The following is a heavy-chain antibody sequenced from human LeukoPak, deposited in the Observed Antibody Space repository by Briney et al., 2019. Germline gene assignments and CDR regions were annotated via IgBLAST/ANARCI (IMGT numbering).Heavy chain of an antibody. CDR1: GGSITSGGYY. Sequence: SQTLSLTCTVSGGSITSGGYYWSWIRQHPGKGLEWIGYIYYGGSTSYNPSLKGRVTISLDTSRNQFSLKLSSVTAADTAVYYCAREMDYYDSGGYYLQWFDPWGQGTLVTVSS. J-gene: IGHJ5*02. D-gene: IGHD3-22*01. CDR2: IYYGGST. V-gene: IGHV4-31*03. CDR3: AREMDYYDSGGYYLQWFDP.